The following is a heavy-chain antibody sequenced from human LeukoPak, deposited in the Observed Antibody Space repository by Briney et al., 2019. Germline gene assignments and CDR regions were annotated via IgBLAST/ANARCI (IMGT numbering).Heavy chain of an antibody. CDR1: GGSISSYY. V-gene: IGHV4-59*01. CDR3: ARAQWSTGLYYYYYYMDV. J-gene: IGHJ6*03. Sequence: SETLSLTCTVSGGSISSYYWSWIRQPPGKGLEWIGYIYYSGGTNYNPSLKSRVTISVDTSKNQFSLKLSSVTAADTAVYYCARAQWSTGLYYYYYYMDVWGKGTTVTVSS. D-gene: IGHD6-19*01. CDR2: IYYSGGT.